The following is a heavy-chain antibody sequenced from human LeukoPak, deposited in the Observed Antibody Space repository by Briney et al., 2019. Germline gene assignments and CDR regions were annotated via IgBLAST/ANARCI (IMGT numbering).Heavy chain of an antibody. CDR3: AKVDY. Sequence: AGGSLRLSCAASGVSFSSYAMSWGRQAPGKGLEWVSSISGGGGTTYYADSVKGRFTISRDNSKNTLYLQMNSLRAEDTAVYYYAKVDYWGQGTLVTVST. CDR2: ISGGGGTT. J-gene: IGHJ4*02. CDR1: GVSFSSYA. V-gene: IGHV3-23*01.